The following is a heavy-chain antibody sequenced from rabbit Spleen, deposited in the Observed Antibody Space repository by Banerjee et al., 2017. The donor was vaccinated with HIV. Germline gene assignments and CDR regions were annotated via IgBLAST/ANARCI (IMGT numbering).Heavy chain of an antibody. CDR3: ARDTGSSFSSYGKDL. CDR2: IDSGSSGFT. D-gene: IGHD8-1*01. CDR1: GVSFSSNYY. J-gene: IGHJ6*01. Sequence: QSLEESGGDLVKPGASLTLTCTASGVSFSSNYYMCWVRQAPGKGLEWIACIDSGSSGFTYFATWAKGRFTCSKTSSTTVTLQMTSLTAADTATYFCARDTGSSFSSYGKDLWAQGPSSPS. V-gene: IGHV1S40*01.